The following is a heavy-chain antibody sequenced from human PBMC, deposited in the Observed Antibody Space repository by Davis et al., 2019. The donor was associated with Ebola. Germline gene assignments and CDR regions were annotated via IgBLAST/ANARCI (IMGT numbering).Heavy chain of an antibody. CDR3: ARSEPPDY. J-gene: IGHJ4*02. V-gene: IGHV3-21*01. D-gene: IGHD1-14*01. CDR2: ISSSGNYI. CDR1: GFTFNIYA. Sequence: PGGSLRLSCAASGFTFNIYAMNWVRQAPGKGLEWVSSISSSGNYIYQTDSLKGRFIISRDNAKNSLYLQMNGLRAEDTAVYYCARSEPPDYWGQGTLVTVSS.